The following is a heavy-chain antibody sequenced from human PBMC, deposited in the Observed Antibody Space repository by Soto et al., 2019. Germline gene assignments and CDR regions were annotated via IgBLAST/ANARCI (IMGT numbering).Heavy chain of an antibody. CDR3: ARETSGGSGSYYAFDY. Sequence: EVQLVESGGGLVQPGGSLRLSCAASGFTFSSSAMHWVRKATGKGLEWVSAIGTAGDTYYPGSVKGRFTISRENAKNSLYLQMNSLRAEDTAVYYCARETSGGSGSYYAFDYWGQGTLVTVSS. J-gene: IGHJ4*02. CDR2: IGTAGDT. CDR1: GFTFSSSA. D-gene: IGHD3-10*01. V-gene: IGHV3-13*01.